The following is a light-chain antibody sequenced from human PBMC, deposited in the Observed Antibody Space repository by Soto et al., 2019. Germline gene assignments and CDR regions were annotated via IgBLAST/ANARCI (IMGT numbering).Light chain of an antibody. CDR3: QQYNSFPWT. V-gene: IGKV1-5*03. Sequence: DIQMTQSPSTLSASVGDRVTITCRASQNIYSWLAWNQQKPGKAPKLLLYKASSLESGVPSRFSGSGSGTEFTLTISSLQPDDFATYYCQQYNSFPWTCGQGTKVEIK. CDR2: KAS. CDR1: QNIYSW. J-gene: IGKJ1*01.